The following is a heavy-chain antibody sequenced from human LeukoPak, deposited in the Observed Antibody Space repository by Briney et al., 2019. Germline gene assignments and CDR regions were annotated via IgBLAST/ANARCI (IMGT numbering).Heavy chain of an antibody. CDR2: IYYSGST. CDR3: ARSMTHNAYYFDY. D-gene: IGHD2/OR15-2a*01. V-gene: IGHV4-59*01. Sequence: PSEALSLTCTVSGGSISSYYWSWIRQPPGKGLEWIGYIYYSGSTNYNPSLKSRVTISVDTSKNQFSLKLSSVTAADTAVYYCARSMTHNAYYFDYWGQGTLVTVSS. J-gene: IGHJ4*02. CDR1: GGSISSYY.